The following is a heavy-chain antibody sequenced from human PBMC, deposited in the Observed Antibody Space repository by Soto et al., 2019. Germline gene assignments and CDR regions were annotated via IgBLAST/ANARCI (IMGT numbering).Heavy chain of an antibody. D-gene: IGHD3-10*01. Sequence: SETLSLTCSVSGGSISSNYWSWIRQPPGKGLEWIGYIHNSGETNANPSLRGRATISVDTSANQFSLKLNSVTAADTAVYYCARHLDSGTYPLDYWGQGTLVTVSS. V-gene: IGHV4-59*08. CDR1: GGSISSNY. CDR2: IHNSGET. CDR3: ARHLDSGTYPLDY. J-gene: IGHJ4*02.